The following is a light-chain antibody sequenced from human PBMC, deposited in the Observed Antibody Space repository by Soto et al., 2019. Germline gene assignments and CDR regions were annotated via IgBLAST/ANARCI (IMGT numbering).Light chain of an antibody. Sequence: SYELTQPPSVSVAPGKTARITCGGNNIGSKSVHWYQQKPGQAPVLLIYYDSDRPSGIPERFSGSNSGNTATLTISRVEAGDEADYYCQVWDSSSDHVVFGGGTKLTVL. J-gene: IGLJ3*02. CDR3: QVWDSSSDHVV. CDR1: NIGSKS. CDR2: YDS. V-gene: IGLV3-21*04.